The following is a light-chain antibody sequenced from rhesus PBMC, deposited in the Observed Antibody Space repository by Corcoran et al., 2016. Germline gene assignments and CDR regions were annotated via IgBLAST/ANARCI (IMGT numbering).Light chain of an antibody. J-gene: IGKJ2*01. CDR3: QHNYGAPYS. V-gene: IGKV1-74*01. CDR1: ENVDNY. CDR2: KAS. Sequence: DIQMTQSPSSLSASVGDRVTITCRTSENVDNYINWYQQKPGKAPKLLISKASTLQSGAPSRFSGSGSRTDFTFTILSLQSEDVATYYCQHNYGAPYSFSRGTRVEI.